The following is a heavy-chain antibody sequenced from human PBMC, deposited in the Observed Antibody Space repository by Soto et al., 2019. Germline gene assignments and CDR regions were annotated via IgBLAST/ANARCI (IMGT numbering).Heavy chain of an antibody. D-gene: IGHD1-26*01. J-gene: IGHJ4*02. CDR1: GFDFSNYG. CDR2: IWYDGSNK. Sequence: QVQLVESGGGVVQPGRSLRLSCAASGFDFSNYGMHWVRQAPGKGPEWVAVIWYDGSNKYYADSVRGRFIISRDNSKSTLFLQLNSLRAEDTAVYYCARAVGPFDYWGQGTLVTVSS. CDR3: ARAVGPFDY. V-gene: IGHV3-33*01.